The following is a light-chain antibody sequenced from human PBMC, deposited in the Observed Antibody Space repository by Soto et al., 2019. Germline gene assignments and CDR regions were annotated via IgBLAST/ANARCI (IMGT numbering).Light chain of an antibody. CDR1: QSAGNF. J-gene: IGKJ5*01. CDR3: QQHNQWPIT. CDR2: YIS. V-gene: IGKV3D-15*01. Sequence: DIVMTQSPSTLSVAPGERVTFSCRASQSAGNFLAWYQRKPGQAPRLLIYYISTRATGIPARFSGSGSGTEFTLTINSLQSEDSAVYYCQQHNQWPITFGQGTRLEIK.